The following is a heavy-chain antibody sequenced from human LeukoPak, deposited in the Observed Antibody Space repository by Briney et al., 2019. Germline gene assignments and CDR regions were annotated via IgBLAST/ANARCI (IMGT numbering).Heavy chain of an antibody. CDR3: ASEGGSNKDFDY. CDR2: IYYSGRT. V-gene: IGHV4-39*07. CDR1: GGSISSSSYY. Sequence: SETLSLTCTVSGGSISSSSYYWGWIRQPPGKGLEWIGSIYYSGRTYYNPSLKSRVTISVDTSKNQFSLKLSSVSAAHTAVYYCASEGGSNKDFDYWGQGTLVTVSS. D-gene: IGHD1-26*01. J-gene: IGHJ4*02.